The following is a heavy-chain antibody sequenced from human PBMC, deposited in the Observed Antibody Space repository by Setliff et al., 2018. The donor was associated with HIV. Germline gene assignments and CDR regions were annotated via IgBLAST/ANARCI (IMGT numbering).Heavy chain of an antibody. CDR2: IYYTGNT. D-gene: IGHD3-10*01. Sequence: SETLSLTCTVSGDSFSGTSYYWGWIRQPPGKGLEWIGYIYYTGNTYYNPSLKSRITISIDTSKNQFSLNLNSVTAADTAVYYCARVPRITTLRDAFDIWGQGTMVTVSS. CDR3: ARVPRITTLRDAFDI. J-gene: IGHJ3*02. CDR1: GDSFSGTSYY. V-gene: IGHV4-31*03.